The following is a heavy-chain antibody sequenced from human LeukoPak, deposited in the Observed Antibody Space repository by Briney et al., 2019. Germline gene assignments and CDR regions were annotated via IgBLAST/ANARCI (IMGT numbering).Heavy chain of an antibody. V-gene: IGHV3-74*01. CDR3: ARSKTSGWIDY. CDR1: GFTFSSYW. J-gene: IGHJ4*02. D-gene: IGHD6-19*01. Sequence: PGGSLRLSCAASGFTFSSYWMYWARQVPGKGLIWVARIKSDGTTANYADFVQGRFTISRDNAKNTLYLQMNSLGAEDTAVYYCARSKTSGWIDYWGQGNLVTVSS. CDR2: IKSDGTTA.